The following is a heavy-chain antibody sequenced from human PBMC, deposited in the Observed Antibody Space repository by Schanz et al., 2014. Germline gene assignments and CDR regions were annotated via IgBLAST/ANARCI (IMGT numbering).Heavy chain of an antibody. Sequence: QVHLVQSGSEVKKPGASVKVSCKASRYPFTAYYMHWVRQAPGQGLEWMGRINPNSGDTNYAQKFQGRVTMTRDTSTSTAYMELSRLRSDDTAVYYCARDRDQWDGNYLDYWGQGTLVTVSS. CDR1: RYPFTAYY. CDR3: ARDRDQWDGNYLDY. V-gene: IGHV1-2*06. J-gene: IGHJ4*02. D-gene: IGHD1-26*01. CDR2: INPNSGDT.